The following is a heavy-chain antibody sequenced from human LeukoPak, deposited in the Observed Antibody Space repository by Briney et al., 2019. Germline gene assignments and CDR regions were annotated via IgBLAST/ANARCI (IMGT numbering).Heavy chain of an antibody. V-gene: IGHV1-2*02. CDR2: INPNSGGT. CDR1: GYTFTGYY. J-gene: IGHJ3*02. D-gene: IGHD3-10*01. CDR3: ARTYYYGSGSYYRI. Sequence: GSVTVSFQASGYTFTGYYMHWVRQAPGQGLEWMGWINPNSGGTNYAQKFQGRVTMTRDTSISTAYMELSRLRSDDTAVYYCARTYYYGSGSYYRIWGQGTMVTVSS.